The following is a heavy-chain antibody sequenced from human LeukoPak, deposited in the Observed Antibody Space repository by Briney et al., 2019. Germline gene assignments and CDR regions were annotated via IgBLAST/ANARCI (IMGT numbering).Heavy chain of an antibody. CDR2: INSDSNYI. D-gene: IGHD3-10*02. J-gene: IGHJ2*01. V-gene: IGHV3-21*01. CDR1: GFTFSTYS. Sequence: GGSLRLSCAASGFTFSTYSMSWVRQAPGKGLEWVSSINSDSNYIYNADSVKGRFTISRDNAKSSLYLQMNSLRAADTAVYFCARGDVPHWYFDLWGRGTLVTVSS. CDR3: ARGDVPHWYFDL.